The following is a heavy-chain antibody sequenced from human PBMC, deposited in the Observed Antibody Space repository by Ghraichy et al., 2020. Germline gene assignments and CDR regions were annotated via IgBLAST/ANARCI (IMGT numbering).Heavy chain of an antibody. CDR3: ARGVGYGYYYYYGMDV. CDR1: GGSFSGYY. D-gene: IGHD5-18*01. J-gene: IGHJ6*02. CDR2: INHSGST. Sequence: SETLSLTCAVYGGSFSGYYWSWIRQPPGKGLEWIGEINHSGSTNYNPSLKSRVTISVDTSKNQFSLKLSSVTAADTAVYYCARGVGYGYYYYYGMDVWGQGTTVTVSS. V-gene: IGHV4-34*01.